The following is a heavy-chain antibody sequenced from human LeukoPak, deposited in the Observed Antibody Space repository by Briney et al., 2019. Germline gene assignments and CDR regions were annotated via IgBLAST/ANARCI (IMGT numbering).Heavy chain of an antibody. J-gene: IGHJ4*02. CDR2: LRHNGAT. D-gene: IGHD2-21*01. Sequence: SETLSLTCSVSGASISSSSYYWGWIRQPPGKGLEWVGSLRHNGATYCNPSLKSRITISTDTSRNQFSLKVSSVTAADTAVYSCADLYSLGGQGTLVTVSS. V-gene: IGHV4-39*01. CDR3: ADLYSL. CDR1: GASISSSSYY.